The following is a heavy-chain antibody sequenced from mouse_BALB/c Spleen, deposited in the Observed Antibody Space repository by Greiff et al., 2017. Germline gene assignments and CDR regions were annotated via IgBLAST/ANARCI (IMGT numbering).Heavy chain of an antibody. CDR2: ISSGGSYT. CDR3: TRDVRDYAMDY. J-gene: IGHJ4*01. V-gene: IGHV5-6-4*01. CDR1: GFTFSSYT. Sequence: EVQRVESGGGLVKPGGSLKLSCAASGFTFSSYTMSWVRQTPEKRLEWVATISSGGSYTYYPDSVKGRFTISRDNANNTLYLQMSSLKSEDTAMYYCTRDVRDYAMDYWGQGTSVTVSS.